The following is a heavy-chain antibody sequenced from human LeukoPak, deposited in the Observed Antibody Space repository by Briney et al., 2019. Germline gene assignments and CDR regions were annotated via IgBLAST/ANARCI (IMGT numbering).Heavy chain of an antibody. CDR1: GGTFSSYA. J-gene: IGHJ6*03. Sequence: ASVKVSCKASGGTFSSYAISWVRQAPGQGLEWMGGIIPIFGTANYAQKFLGRVTITTDESTSTAYMELSSLRSEDTAVYYCAGTGADFWSGYHYYYYYYMDVWGKGTTVTVSS. D-gene: IGHD3-3*01. CDR3: AGTGADFWSGYHYYYYYYMDV. CDR2: IIPIFGTA. V-gene: IGHV1-69*05.